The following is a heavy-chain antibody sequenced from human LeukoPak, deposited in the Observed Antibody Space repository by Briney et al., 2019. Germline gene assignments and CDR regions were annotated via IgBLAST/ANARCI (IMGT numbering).Heavy chain of an antibody. Sequence: KASGTLSLTCDVPGGSVTSTNWWTWVRQPPGKGLEWIGEVHLDGRTNYNPSLKSRLIMSVDLPENHISLRLTSVTAADTAVYYCAREGGFYRPLDYSGQGTLVTVSS. V-gene: IGHV4-4*02. D-gene: IGHD3-3*01. CDR2: VHLDGRT. CDR3: AREGGFYRPLDY. CDR1: GGSVTSTNW. J-gene: IGHJ4*02.